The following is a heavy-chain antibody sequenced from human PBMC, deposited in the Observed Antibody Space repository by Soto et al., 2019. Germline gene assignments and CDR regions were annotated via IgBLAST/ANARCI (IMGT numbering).Heavy chain of an antibody. J-gene: IGHJ6*02. CDR1: GFTLNSYA. D-gene: IGHD6-19*01. CDR2: ISISDDTI. Sequence: GGSLRLSCAASGFTLNSYAINWVRQAPGKGLEWLSYISISDDTIYYADSVKGRFTISRDNAKNSVSLQMNSLRAEDTALYYCARVPVADYYGMHVWGQGTTVTVAS. CDR3: ARVPVADYYGMHV. V-gene: IGHV3-48*03.